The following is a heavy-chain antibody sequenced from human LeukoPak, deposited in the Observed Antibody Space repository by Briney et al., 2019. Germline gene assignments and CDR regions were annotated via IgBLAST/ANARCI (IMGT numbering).Heavy chain of an antibody. J-gene: IGHJ4*02. D-gene: IGHD5-24*01. Sequence: GGSLRLSCSASGFIFTDYTIHWVRQALGKGLEYVSAITNYGDGTYYADSVKGRFTISRDNSKNTVWLQMSSLRPEDTAVYYCVKDTRDTRDDYWGQGTLVTVSS. CDR2: ITNYGDGT. CDR1: GFIFTDYT. V-gene: IGHV3-64D*06. CDR3: VKDTRDTRDDY.